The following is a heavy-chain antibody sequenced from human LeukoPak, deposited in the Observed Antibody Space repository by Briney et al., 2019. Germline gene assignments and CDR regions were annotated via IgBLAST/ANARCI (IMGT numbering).Heavy chain of an antibody. J-gene: IGHJ4*02. D-gene: IGHD5-12*01. V-gene: IGHV3-66*01. CDR1: GFTFSSYW. CDR3: ATDWGHSGCRD. CDR2: IYGGGTT. Sequence: PGGSLRLSCAVSGFTFSSYWMHWVRQAPGKGLEWVSVIYGGGTTYYADSVKDRITISRDNAKNTVYLQSNNLTPDDTAVYYCATDWGHSGCRDWGQGTLLTVSS.